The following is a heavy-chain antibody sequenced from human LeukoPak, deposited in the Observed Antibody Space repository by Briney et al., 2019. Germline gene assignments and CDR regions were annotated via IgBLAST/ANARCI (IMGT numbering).Heavy chain of an antibody. CDR3: ARDYYVSGSYYNTFDY. Sequence: SVKVSCKASGGTFISYAISWVRQAPGQGGEWMGGIIAIFGTANYAQKFQGRVTITAEESTSTAYMEPSSLRSEDTAVYYCARDYYVSGSYYNTFDYWGQGTLVTVSS. V-gene: IGHV1-69*01. CDR2: IIAIFGTA. CDR1: GGTFISYA. D-gene: IGHD3-10*01. J-gene: IGHJ4*02.